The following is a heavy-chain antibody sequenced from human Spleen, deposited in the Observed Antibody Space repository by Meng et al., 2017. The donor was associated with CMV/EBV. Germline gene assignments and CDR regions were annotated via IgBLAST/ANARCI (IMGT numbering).Heavy chain of an antibody. CDR3: ASTSSGFGVVLDY. CDR2: ISSSSSTI. V-gene: IGHV3-48*04. CDR1: GFTFSSYS. Sequence: GGSLRLSCAASGFTFSSYSMNWVRQAPGKGLEWVSYISSSSSTIYYADSVKGRFTISRDNAKNSLYLQMNSLRAEDTAVYYCASTSSGFGVVLDYWGQGTLVTVSS. D-gene: IGHD3-3*01. J-gene: IGHJ4*02.